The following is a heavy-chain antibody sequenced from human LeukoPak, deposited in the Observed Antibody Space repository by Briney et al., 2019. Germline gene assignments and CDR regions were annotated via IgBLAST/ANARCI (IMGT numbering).Heavy chain of an antibody. CDR2: VRYGGTIK. V-gene: IGHV3-30*02. CDR1: EFTFSAYA. CDR3: TKDLGTEYNIFDY. D-gene: IGHD3-9*01. J-gene: IGHJ4*02. Sequence: PGGSLRPSCAASEFTFSAYAMHWIRQAPSGGLGWVAFVRYGGTIKYYADSVKGRFTISRDNSKNTLYLQMSSLRAEDTAVYYCTKDLGTEYNIFDYWGQGTLVTVSS.